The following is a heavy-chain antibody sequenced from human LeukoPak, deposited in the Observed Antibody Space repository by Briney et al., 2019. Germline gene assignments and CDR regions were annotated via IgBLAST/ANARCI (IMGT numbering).Heavy chain of an antibody. CDR2: IYHSGST. D-gene: IGHD6-19*01. Sequence: PSETLSLTCAVSGGSISSSNWWSWVRQPPGKGLEWIGEIYHSGSTNYNPSLKSRVTISVDKSKNQFSLKLSSVTAADTAVYYCARVPFVAGTLGAFDYWGQGTLVTVSS. V-gene: IGHV4-4*02. J-gene: IGHJ4*02. CDR1: GGSISSSNW. CDR3: ARVPFVAGTLGAFDY.